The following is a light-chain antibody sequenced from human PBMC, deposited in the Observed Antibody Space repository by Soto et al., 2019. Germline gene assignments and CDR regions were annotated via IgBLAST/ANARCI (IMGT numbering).Light chain of an antibody. CDR2: DAS. Sequence: PGERATLSCRASQRVSSNFLAWYQQRPGQAPRLLISDASSRAPGIPDRFSGSGSGTEFTLSISSLEPEDSAMYFCQQFGGSPMYTFGQGTKLEIK. V-gene: IGKV3-20*01. J-gene: IGKJ2*01. CDR1: QRVSSNF. CDR3: QQFGGSPMYT.